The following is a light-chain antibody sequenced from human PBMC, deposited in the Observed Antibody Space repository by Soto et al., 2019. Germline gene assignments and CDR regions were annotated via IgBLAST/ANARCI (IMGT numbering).Light chain of an antibody. Sequence: EIVLTQSPGTLSLSPGERATLSCRASQSVSSSYLAWYQQKPGQAPRLLIYGASSRATGIPDRFSGSGSGTDFTLTISRLEPKDFAVYYCQQYGSSLFGGGTKV. CDR1: QSVSSSY. CDR2: GAS. J-gene: IGKJ4*01. V-gene: IGKV3-20*01. CDR3: QQYGSSL.